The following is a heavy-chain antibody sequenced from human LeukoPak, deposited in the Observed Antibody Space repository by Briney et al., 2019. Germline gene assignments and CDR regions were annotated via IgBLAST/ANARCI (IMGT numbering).Heavy chain of an antibody. CDR3: AREIAVSEY. CDR1: GGTFSSYG. D-gene: IGHD6-19*01. CDR2: IIPILGIA. V-gene: IGHV1-69*04. Sequence: ASAKVSCKASGGTFSSYGISWVRQAPGQGLEWMGRIIPILGIANYAQKFQGRVTITADKSTSTAYMELSSLRSEDTAVYYCAREIAVSEYWGQGTLVTVSS. J-gene: IGHJ4*02.